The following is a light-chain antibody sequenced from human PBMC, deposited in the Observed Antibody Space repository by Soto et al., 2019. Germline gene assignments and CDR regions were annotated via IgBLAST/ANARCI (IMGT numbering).Light chain of an antibody. V-gene: IGKV3-20*01. CDR3: QQYGSSPPLS. Sequence: LTQSPGTLSLSPGERATLSCRASQSVTSNYLGWYQQKPGQAPRLLIYGASSRATGIPDRFSGSGSGTDFTLTISRLEPEDFAVYYCQQYGSSPPLSFGGGTKVDIK. CDR2: GAS. CDR1: QSVTSNY. J-gene: IGKJ4*01.